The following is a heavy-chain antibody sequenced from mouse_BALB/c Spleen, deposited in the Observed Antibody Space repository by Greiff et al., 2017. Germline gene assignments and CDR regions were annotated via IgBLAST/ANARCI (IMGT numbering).Heavy chain of an antibody. V-gene: IGHV1-54*01. J-gene: IGHJ1*01. CDR2: INPGSGGT. CDR1: GYAFTNYL. D-gene: IGHD2-2*01. Sequence: VKLMESGAELVRPGTSVKVSCKASGYAFTNYLIEWVKQRPGQGLEWIGVINPGSGGTNYNEKFTGKATLTADKSSSTAYMQLSSLTSDDSAVYFCARAGGLRLYFDVWGAGTTVTVSS. CDR3: ARAGGLRLYFDV.